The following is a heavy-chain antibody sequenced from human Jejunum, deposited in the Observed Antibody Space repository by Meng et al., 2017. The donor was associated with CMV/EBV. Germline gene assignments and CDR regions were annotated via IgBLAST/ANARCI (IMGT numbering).Heavy chain of an antibody. CDR3: AKDGSRSSSWQRFDT. CDR1: GFTLSGYG. V-gene: IGHV3-23*01. Sequence: SGFTLSGYGMGWVRQAPGRGLGWVSGFSGSGGSTFYADSVKGRFSISSDNSMNALYLQMNSLRAEDTAVYYCAKDGSRSSSWQRFDTWGQGTLVTVSS. D-gene: IGHD6-13*01. J-gene: IGHJ5*02. CDR2: FSGSGGST.